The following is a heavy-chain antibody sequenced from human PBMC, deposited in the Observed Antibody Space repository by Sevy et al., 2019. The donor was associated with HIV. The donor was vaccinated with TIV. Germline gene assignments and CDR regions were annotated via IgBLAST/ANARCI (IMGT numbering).Heavy chain of an antibody. D-gene: IGHD6-6*01. J-gene: IGHJ4*02. CDR1: GFTFSSYA. CDR3: AKHAQLVRSDYFDY. Sequence: GESLKISCAASGFTFSSYAMSWVRQAPGKGLEWVSAISGSGGSTYYAESVKGRFTISRDNSKNTLYLQMNSLRAEDTAVYYCAKHAQLVRSDYFDYWGQGTLVTVSS. V-gene: IGHV3-23*01. CDR2: ISGSGGST.